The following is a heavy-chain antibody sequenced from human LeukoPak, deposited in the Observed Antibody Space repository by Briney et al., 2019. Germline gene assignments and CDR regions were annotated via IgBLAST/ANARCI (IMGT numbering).Heavy chain of an antibody. J-gene: IGHJ4*02. D-gene: IGHD3-3*01. Sequence: PGGSLRLSCAASGFTFSSYWMSWVRQAPGKGLEWVANIKQDGSEKYYVDSVKGRFTISRDNAKNSLYLQMNSLRAEDTAVYYCATPDDFWSGYSFDYWGQGTLVTVSS. CDR1: GFTFSSYW. V-gene: IGHV3-7*01. CDR2: IKQDGSEK. CDR3: ATPDDFWSGYSFDY.